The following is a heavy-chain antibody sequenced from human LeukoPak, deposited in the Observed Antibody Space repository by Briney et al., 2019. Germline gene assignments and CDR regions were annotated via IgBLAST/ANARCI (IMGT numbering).Heavy chain of an antibody. V-gene: IGHV3-49*03. CDR3: SREVRYFDWFQADY. Sequence: GGSLRLSCSASGFTFGDYSMSCFPQAPGKGLEGVDFIRNKAYGGTAEYAAAVKGRFTISRDDYESIAYLQMDSLKTEDTAVYYCSREVRYFDWFQADYWGQGTLVTVSS. D-gene: IGHD3-9*01. CDR2: IRNKAYGGTA. CDR1: GFTFGDYS. J-gene: IGHJ4*02.